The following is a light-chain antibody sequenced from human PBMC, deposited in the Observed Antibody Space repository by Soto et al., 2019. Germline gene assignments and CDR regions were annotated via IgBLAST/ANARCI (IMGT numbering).Light chain of an antibody. J-gene: IGLJ2*01. CDR1: SSDVGGYNY. V-gene: IGLV2-14*01. Sequence: QSALTQPASVSGSPVQSITISCTGTSSDVGGYNYVSWYQQHPGKAPKLMIYDVSNRPSGVSNRFSGSKSGNTASLTISGLQAEDEADYYCRSYTSSSTVVFGGGTQLTVL. CDR2: DVS. CDR3: RSYTSSSTVV.